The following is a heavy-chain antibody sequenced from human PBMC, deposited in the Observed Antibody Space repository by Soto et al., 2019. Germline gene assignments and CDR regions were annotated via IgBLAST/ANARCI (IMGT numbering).Heavy chain of an antibody. CDR3: ARLGWLQSIIDY. CDR1: GGSVSSGSDY. Sequence: SGTLSLTCTVSGGSVSSGSDYWSWIRQPPGKGLEWIGYIYYSGSTNYNPSLKSRVTISVDTSKNQFSLKLSSVTAADTAVYYCARLGWLQSIIDYWGQGTLVTVSS. J-gene: IGHJ4*02. V-gene: IGHV4-61*01. D-gene: IGHD5-12*01. CDR2: IYYSGST.